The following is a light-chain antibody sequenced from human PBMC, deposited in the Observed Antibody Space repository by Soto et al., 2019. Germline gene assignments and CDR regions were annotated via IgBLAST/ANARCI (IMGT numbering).Light chain of an antibody. Sequence: AIRMTQSPSSFSASTGDRVTIPCRASQGISSYLAWYQQKPGKAPKLLIYAASTLQSGVPSRFSGSGSGTDFTLTISCLQSEDFATYYCQQYYSYPRTFSQGTKVDI. CDR1: QGISSY. V-gene: IGKV1-8*01. J-gene: IGKJ1*01. CDR2: AAS. CDR3: QQYYSYPRT.